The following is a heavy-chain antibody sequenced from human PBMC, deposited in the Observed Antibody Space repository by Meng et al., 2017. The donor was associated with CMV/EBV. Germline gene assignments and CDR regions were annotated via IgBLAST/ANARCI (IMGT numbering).Heavy chain of an antibody. Sequence: GGSLRLSCAASGFTFSSYSMNWVRQAPGKGLEGVSSISSSSSYIYYADSVKGRFTISRDNAKNSLYLQMNSLRAEDTAVYYCAREGGENFGVVITYYYYYGMDVWGQGTTVTVSS. CDR2: ISSSSSYI. CDR3: AREGGENFGVVITYYYYYGMDV. D-gene: IGHD3-3*01. J-gene: IGHJ6*02. V-gene: IGHV3-21*01. CDR1: GFTFSSYS.